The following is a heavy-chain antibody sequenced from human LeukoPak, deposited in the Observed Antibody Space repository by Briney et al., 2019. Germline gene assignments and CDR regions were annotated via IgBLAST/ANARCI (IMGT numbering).Heavy chain of an antibody. CDR2: IWYDGSNK. Sequence: GGSLRLSCAGSGFSFSTYGMHWVRQAPGKGLEWVSFIWYDGSNKYYADSVKGRFTISRDNSKNTLYLQMNSLRAEDTAVYYCARGGSFYPDYWGQGTLVTVSS. V-gene: IGHV3-33*08. D-gene: IGHD1-26*01. J-gene: IGHJ4*02. CDR3: ARGGSFYPDY. CDR1: GFSFSTYG.